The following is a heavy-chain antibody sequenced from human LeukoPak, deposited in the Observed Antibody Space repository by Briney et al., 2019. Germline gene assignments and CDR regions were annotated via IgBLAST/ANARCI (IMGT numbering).Heavy chain of an antibody. Sequence: ASVKLSCKASRYTFTGYYMHWVRQSPGQGLEWMGWINPNSGGTNYAQKVQGRVTMTRDTYISTAYMELSRLRSDDTAVYYCARGEEASLEEITIFGVVIPYDYWGQGTLVTVSS. J-gene: IGHJ4*02. CDR2: INPNSGGT. CDR3: ARGEEASLEEITIFGVVIPYDY. V-gene: IGHV1-2*02. D-gene: IGHD3-3*01. CDR1: RYTFTGYY.